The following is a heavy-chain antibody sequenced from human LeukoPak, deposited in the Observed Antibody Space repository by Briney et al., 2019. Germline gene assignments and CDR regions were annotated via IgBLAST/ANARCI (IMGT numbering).Heavy chain of an antibody. CDR3: ARQTGSGLFILP. Sequence: SETLSLTCTVSGGSIDNNDYYWGWIHQPPGRGLEWIGSIYYNGDAYYNASLKSQVSISIDTSKNQFSLRLTSVTAADTAVYYCARQTGSGLFILPGGQGTLVTVSS. CDR2: IYYNGDA. D-gene: IGHD3/OR15-3a*01. V-gene: IGHV4-39*01. CDR1: GGSIDNNDYY. J-gene: IGHJ4*02.